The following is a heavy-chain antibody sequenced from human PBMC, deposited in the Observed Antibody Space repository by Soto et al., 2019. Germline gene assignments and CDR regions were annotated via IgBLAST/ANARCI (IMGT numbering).Heavy chain of an antibody. D-gene: IGHD6-19*01. V-gene: IGHV1-18*01. CDR3: ARPQSSGWYFDAFEI. CDR1: GYTFTTYG. J-gene: IGHJ3*02. Sequence: QVQLVQSGAEVKKPGASVKVSCKASGYTFTTYGITWVRHAPGQGLEWMGWISAYNGNTNYAQKPQGRVTMTTDTSTSKAYMTLRSLRSDDTAVYYCARPQSSGWYFDAFEIWGQGTMVTVSS. CDR2: ISAYNGNT.